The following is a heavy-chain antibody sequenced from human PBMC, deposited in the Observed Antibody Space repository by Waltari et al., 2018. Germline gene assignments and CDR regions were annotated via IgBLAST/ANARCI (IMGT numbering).Heavy chain of an antibody. CDR1: GNTFPDYS. Sequence: EVQLVQSGAEVKKPGATVKISWTASGNTFPDYSMHWGQQAPGKGREWMGRGDPEDGETIYAEKFQGTVTITADTSTDTAYMELSSLRSEDTAVYYCATVLPATAIPFDYWGQGTLVTVSS. CDR2: GDPEDGET. J-gene: IGHJ4*02. CDR3: ATVLPATAIPFDY. D-gene: IGHD2-21*02. V-gene: IGHV1-69-2*01.